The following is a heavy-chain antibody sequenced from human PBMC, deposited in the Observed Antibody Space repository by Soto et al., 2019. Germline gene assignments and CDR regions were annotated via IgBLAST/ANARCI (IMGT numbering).Heavy chain of an antibody. Sequence: QVQLVQSGAEVKKPGSSVKVSCKASGGTFSSYTISWVRQAPGQGLEWMGRIIPILGIANYAQKFQGRVTITADKSTSTAYMELSSMRSEDTAVYYCARDLGYCSSGSCDQGDYWGQGTLVTVSS. CDR2: IIPILGIA. CDR1: GGTFSSYT. V-gene: IGHV1-69*08. J-gene: IGHJ4*02. CDR3: ARDLGYCSSGSCDQGDY. D-gene: IGHD2-15*01.